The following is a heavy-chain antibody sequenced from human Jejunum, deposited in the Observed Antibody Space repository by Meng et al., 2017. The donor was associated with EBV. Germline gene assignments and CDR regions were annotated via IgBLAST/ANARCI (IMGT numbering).Heavy chain of an antibody. CDR2: INPYTGGT. CDR1: EDTFTGYYY. CDR3: ARDGYSSGWYY. Sequence: QGHRVQSGAEVKKPGASVKVSCKASEDTFTGYYYMHWVRQAPGQGLEWMGRINPYTGGTNYAQKFQGRVTMTRDTSNNTTYMEVNSLRSDDTAVYFCARDGYSSGWYYWGQGSLVTVSS. V-gene: IGHV1-2*06. D-gene: IGHD6-13*01. J-gene: IGHJ4*02.